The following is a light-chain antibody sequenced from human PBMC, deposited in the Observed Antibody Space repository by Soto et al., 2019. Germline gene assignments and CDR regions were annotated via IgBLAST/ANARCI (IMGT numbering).Light chain of an antibody. J-gene: IGLJ2*01. CDR3: CTYAGSIPVV. V-gene: IGLV2-23*02. Sequence: QSALTQPASVSGSPGQSIIISCTGTSSDIGSYNFVSWYQQYPGKAPKLMIYEVSKRPSGVSYRSSGSKSGNTASLTISGLQTEDEADYYCCTYAGSIPVVFGRGTQLTVL. CDR1: SSDIGSYNF. CDR2: EVS.